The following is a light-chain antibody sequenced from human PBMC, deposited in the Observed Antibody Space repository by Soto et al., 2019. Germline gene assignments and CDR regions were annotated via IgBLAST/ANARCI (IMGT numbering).Light chain of an antibody. J-gene: IGKJ1*01. CDR3: QQYGSSPPWT. CDR2: GAS. CDR1: QSVSSSS. Sequence: EIVLTQSPGTLSLSPGERATLSCKASQSVSSSSLAWYQQKPGQAPRLLIYGASSRATGIPDRFSGSGSGTDFTLTIRRLEPEDFAVYYCQQYGSSPPWTFGQGTKVEIK. V-gene: IGKV3-20*01.